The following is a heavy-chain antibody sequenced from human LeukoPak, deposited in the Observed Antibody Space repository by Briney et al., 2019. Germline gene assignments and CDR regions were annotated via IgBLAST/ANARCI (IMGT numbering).Heavy chain of an antibody. V-gene: IGHV3-30*18. CDR2: ISYDGSNK. D-gene: IGHD3-3*01. CDR3: AKDPTIFGVVTPPNVWFDP. Sequence: PGGSLRLSCAASGFTFSSYGMHWVRQAPGKGLEWVAVISYDGSNKYYADSVKGRFTISRDNSKNTLDLQMNSLRAEDTAVYYCAKDPTIFGVVTPPNVWFDPWGQGTLVTVSS. CDR1: GFTFSSYG. J-gene: IGHJ5*02.